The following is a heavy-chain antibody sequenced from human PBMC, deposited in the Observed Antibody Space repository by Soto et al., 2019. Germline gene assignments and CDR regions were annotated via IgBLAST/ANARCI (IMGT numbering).Heavy chain of an antibody. CDR2: ISGSGDST. V-gene: IGHV3-23*01. J-gene: IGHJ4*02. CDR3: ARRGPGTYFDY. D-gene: IGHD6-13*01. CDR1: GFTFSSYA. Sequence: EVQLLDSGGGLVQPGGSLRLSCAASGFTFSSYAMNWVRQAPGKGLEWVSVISGSGDSTYYADSVKGRFTISRDNSKNTLYLQMNSLRTEDTAVYYCARRGPGTYFDYWGQGTLVTVS.